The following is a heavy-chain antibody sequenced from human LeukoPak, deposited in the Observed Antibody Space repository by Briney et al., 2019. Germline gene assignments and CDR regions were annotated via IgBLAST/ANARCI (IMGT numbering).Heavy chain of an antibody. Sequence: SETLPLTCTVSSGSISSYYWSWIRQPPGKGLEWIGYIYYSGSTNYNPSLKSRVTISVDTSKNPFSLKLSSVTAADTAVYYCARSSDIAVAGTVYFQHWGQGTLVTVSS. V-gene: IGHV4-59*01. J-gene: IGHJ1*01. CDR2: IYYSGST. CDR3: ARSSDIAVAGTVYFQH. D-gene: IGHD6-19*01. CDR1: SGSISSYY.